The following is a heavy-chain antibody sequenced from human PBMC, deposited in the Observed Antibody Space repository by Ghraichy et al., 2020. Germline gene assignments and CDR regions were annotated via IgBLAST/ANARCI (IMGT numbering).Heavy chain of an antibody. D-gene: IGHD5-18*01. J-gene: IGHJ4*02. CDR3: ARGTATVHGVEY. V-gene: IGHV4-31*03. CDR2: IYYSGST. CDR1: GGSISSGGYY. Sequence: SETLSLTCTVSGGSISSGGYYWSWIRQHPGKGLEWIWYIYYSGSTYYNPSLKSRVTISVDTSKNQFSLKLSSVTAADTAVYYCARGTATVHGVEYWGQGTLVTVSS.